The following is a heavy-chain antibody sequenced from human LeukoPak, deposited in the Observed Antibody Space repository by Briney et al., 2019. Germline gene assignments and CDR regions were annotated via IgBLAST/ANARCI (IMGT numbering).Heavy chain of an antibody. CDR2: MNPNSGNT. J-gene: IGHJ6*03. CDR3: ARVHWDIVVVPAAEVGYMDV. Sequence: GESLKISCKASGYTFTSYDINWVRQATGQGLEWMGWMNPNSGNTGYAQKFQGRVTITRNTSISTAYMELSSLRSEDTAVYYCARVHWDIVVVPAAEVGYMDVWGKGTTVTVSS. V-gene: IGHV1-8*03. D-gene: IGHD2-2*01. CDR1: GYTFTSYD.